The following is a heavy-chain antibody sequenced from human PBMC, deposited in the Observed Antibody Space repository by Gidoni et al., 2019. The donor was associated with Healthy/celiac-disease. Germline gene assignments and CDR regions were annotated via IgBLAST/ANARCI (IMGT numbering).Heavy chain of an antibody. CDR2: VDPEDGET. Sequence: AEVNKPGATVKISCKVSGYTFTDYYMHWVQQDPGKGLEWMGLVDPEDGETIYAEKFQGRVTITADTSTDTAYMELSSLRSGDTAVYYCAPEKDISGGDCSWDWGQGTLVTVSS. CDR3: APEKDISGGDCSWD. V-gene: IGHV1-69-2*01. J-gene: IGHJ4*02. D-gene: IGHD2-21*02. CDR1: GYTFTDYY.